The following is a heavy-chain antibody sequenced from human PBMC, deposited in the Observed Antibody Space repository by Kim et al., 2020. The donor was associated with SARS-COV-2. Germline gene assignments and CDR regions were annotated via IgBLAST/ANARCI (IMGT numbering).Heavy chain of an antibody. V-gene: IGHV4-34*01. CDR1: GGSFSGYY. CDR2: INHSGST. CDR3: ARGGHIVVVPAVPHNWFDP. J-gene: IGHJ5*02. Sequence: SETLSLTCAVYGGSFSGYYWSWIRQPPGKGLEWIGEINHSGSTNYNPSPKSRVTISIDTSTNQFPPKLSSVTAADTAVYYCARGGHIVVVPAVPHNWFDPWGQGTLVTVS. D-gene: IGHD2-2*01.